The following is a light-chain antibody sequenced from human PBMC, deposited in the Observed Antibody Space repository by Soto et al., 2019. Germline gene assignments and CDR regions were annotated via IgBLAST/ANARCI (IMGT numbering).Light chain of an antibody. CDR3: QQSYSTPIT. V-gene: IGKV1-39*01. J-gene: IGKJ5*01. CDR1: QSISSY. CDR2: AAS. Sequence: DIQMTQYPSSLSASVGDRVTITCRASQSISSYLNWYQQKPGKAPKLLIYAASSLQSGVPSRFSGSGSGTDFTLTISSLQPEDFATYYCQQSYSTPITFGQGTRLESK.